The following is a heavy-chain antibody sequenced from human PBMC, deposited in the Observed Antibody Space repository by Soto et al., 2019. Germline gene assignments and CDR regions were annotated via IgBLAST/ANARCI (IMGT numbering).Heavy chain of an antibody. CDR3: GGDGSPSPGPDGYSAL. CDR1: GGTFSSYA. D-gene: IGHD1-26*01. Sequence: QVQLVQSGAEVKKPGSSVKVSCKASGGTFSSYAISWVRQAPGQGLEWMGGIIPIFGTANYAQKFQGRVTITGDKSTSKAKVGRSSRRSENRALYSWGGDGSPSPGPDGYSALGGRAPLVPLS. CDR2: IIPIFGTA. J-gene: IGHJ2*01. V-gene: IGHV1-69*14.